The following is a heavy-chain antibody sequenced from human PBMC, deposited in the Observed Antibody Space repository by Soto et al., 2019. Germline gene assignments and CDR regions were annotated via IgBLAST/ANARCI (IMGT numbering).Heavy chain of an antibody. CDR3: ANSQRIASRPFDY. CDR1: GFMFDDYA. J-gene: IGHJ4*02. D-gene: IGHD2-21*01. Sequence: EVQLVKSGGGLVQPGRSLRLSCEASGFMFDDYAMYWVRQAPRKGLEWVSGISWNSNSIVYADSVKGRFTISRDNAKNSLYVQMNSLKPEDTALYYWANSQRIASRPFDYWGQGTLVTVSS. CDR2: ISWNSNSI. V-gene: IGHV3-9*01.